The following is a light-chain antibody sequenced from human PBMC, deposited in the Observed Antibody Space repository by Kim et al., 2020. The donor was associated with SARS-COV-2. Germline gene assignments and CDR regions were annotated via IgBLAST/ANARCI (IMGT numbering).Light chain of an antibody. CDR1: QSISSY. CDR3: QQSYSTPFT. J-gene: IGKJ3*01. CDR2: AAS. V-gene: IGKV1-39*01. Sequence: DIQMTQSPSSLSASVGDRVTITCRASQSISSYLNWYQQKPGKAPNLLIYAASSLQGGVPSRFSGSGSGTDFTLIISSLQPEDFATYYCQQSYSTPFTFGPGTKVDIK.